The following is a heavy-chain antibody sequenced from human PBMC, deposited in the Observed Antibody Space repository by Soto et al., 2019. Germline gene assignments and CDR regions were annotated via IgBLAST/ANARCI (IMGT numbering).Heavy chain of an antibody. CDR2: INAGNGNP. Sequence: ASVKVSCKASGYTFANYVIHWVRQAPGQRLEWMGWINAGNGNPKYSQKFQDRVTISRDTSATTAYMEMSSLRSEDTAVYYCARGSYYYESSGYYPDYWGQGALVTVSS. V-gene: IGHV1-3*01. D-gene: IGHD3-22*01. CDR1: GYTFANYV. J-gene: IGHJ4*02. CDR3: ARGSYYYESSGYYPDY.